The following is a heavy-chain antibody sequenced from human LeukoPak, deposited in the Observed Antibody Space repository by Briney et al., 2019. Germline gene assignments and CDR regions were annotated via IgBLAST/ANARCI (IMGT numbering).Heavy chain of an antibody. J-gene: IGHJ6*03. D-gene: IGHD3-10*01. V-gene: IGHV3-11*04. CDR1: GFTFSDYY. CDR2: ISSSGSTI. Sequence: GGSLRLSCAASGFTFSDYYMSWIPQAPGKGREGVSYISSSGSTIYYADSVKGRFTISRDNAKNSLYLQMNSLRAEDTAVYYCARRGRAIYYYYMDVWGKGTTVTVSS. CDR3: ARRGRAIYYYYMDV.